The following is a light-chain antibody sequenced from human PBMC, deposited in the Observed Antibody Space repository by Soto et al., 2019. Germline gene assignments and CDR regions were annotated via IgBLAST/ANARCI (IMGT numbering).Light chain of an antibody. CDR1: SSDVGGYNY. CDR2: AVS. J-gene: IGLJ3*02. CDR3: SSYTSSSTWV. V-gene: IGLV2-14*01. Sequence: QSALTQPASVSGSPGQSITISCTGTSSDVGGYNYVSWYQQHPGKAPKLMIYAVSNRPSGVSNRFSGSKSGNTASLTISGLQAEDGADYYCSSYTSSSTWVFGGGTKLTVL.